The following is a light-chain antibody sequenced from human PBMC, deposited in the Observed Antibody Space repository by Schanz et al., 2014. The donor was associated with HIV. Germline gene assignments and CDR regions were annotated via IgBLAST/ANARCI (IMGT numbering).Light chain of an antibody. J-gene: IGKJ2*01. V-gene: IGKV1-5*03. Sequence: DIQMTQSPSTLSASVGDRVTITCRASQSVSWWLAWYQQRPGKAPTLLIYRTSTLETGVPSRFSGSGSGTEFTLTINSLQPDDFATYFCQQSHTYPYTFGQGTKLEIK. CDR3: QQSHTYPYT. CDR1: QSVSWW. CDR2: RTS.